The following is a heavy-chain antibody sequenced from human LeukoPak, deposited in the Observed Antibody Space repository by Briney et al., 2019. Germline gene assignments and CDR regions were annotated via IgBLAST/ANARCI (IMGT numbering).Heavy chain of an antibody. Sequence: GGSLRLSCAASGFTFSSYSMNWVRQAPGKGLEWVSSISSSSSYIYYADSVKGRFTISRDNAKNSLYLQMNSLRAEDTAVYYCAREMTSEDTAMVTLWDYWGQGTLVTVSS. J-gene: IGHJ4*02. CDR3: AREMTSEDTAMVTLWDY. CDR1: GFTFSSYS. D-gene: IGHD5-18*01. V-gene: IGHV3-21*01. CDR2: ISSSSSYI.